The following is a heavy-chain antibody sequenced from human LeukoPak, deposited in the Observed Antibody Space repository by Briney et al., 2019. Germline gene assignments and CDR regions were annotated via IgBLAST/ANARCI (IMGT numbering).Heavy chain of an antibody. CDR2: ISAYNGNT. D-gene: IGHD2-2*01. Sequence: ASVKVSCKASGYTFTSYGISWVRQAPGQGLEWMGWISAYNGNTNYAQKLQGRVTMTTDTSTSTAYMELRNLRSDDTAVYYCARAVRYCSSTSCYPSRWFDPWGQGTLVTVSS. V-gene: IGHV1-18*01. J-gene: IGHJ5*02. CDR3: ARAVRYCSSTSCYPSRWFDP. CDR1: GYTFTSYG.